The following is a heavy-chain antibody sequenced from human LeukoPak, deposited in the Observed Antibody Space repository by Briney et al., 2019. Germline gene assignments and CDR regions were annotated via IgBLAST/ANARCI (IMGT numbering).Heavy chain of an antibody. Sequence: ASVKVSCKASGYTFTGYYMHWVRQAPGQGLEGLGWINPNSGGTNYAQKFQGRVTMTRDTSISTAYMELSRLRSDDTAVHYCARDTTGYQLLYYYYYYMDVWGKGTTVTVSS. CDR3: ARDTTGYQLLYYYYYYMDV. CDR2: INPNSGGT. J-gene: IGHJ6*03. D-gene: IGHD2-2*01. V-gene: IGHV1-2*02. CDR1: GYTFTGYY.